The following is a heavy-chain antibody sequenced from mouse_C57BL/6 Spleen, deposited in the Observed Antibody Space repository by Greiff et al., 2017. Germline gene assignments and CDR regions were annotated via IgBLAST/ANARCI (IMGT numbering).Heavy chain of an antibody. D-gene: IGHD2-4*01. CDR3: ARYIDYTGGCDY. CDR2: IRNKANGYTT. J-gene: IGHJ2*01. V-gene: IGHV7-3*01. Sequence: DVMLVESGGGLVQPGGSLSLSCAASGFTFTDYYMSWVRQPPGKALEWLGFIRNKANGYTTEYSASVKGRFTISRDNSQSILYLQMHALRAEDSATDYCARYIDYTGGCDYWGQGTTLTVSS. CDR1: GFTFTDYY.